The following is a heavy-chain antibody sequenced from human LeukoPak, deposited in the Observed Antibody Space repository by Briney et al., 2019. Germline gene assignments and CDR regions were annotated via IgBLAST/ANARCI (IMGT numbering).Heavy chain of an antibody. CDR2: IYYSGST. J-gene: IGHJ4*02. Sequence: PSETLSLTCTVSGVSISSGDYYWSWIRQPPGKGLEWIGYIYYSGSTYYNPSLKSRVTISVDTSKNQFSLKLSSVTAADTAVYYCARGLGVSLFDYWGQGTLVTVSS. CDR1: GVSISSGDYY. CDR3: ARGLGVSLFDY. D-gene: IGHD3-16*01. V-gene: IGHV4-30-4*01.